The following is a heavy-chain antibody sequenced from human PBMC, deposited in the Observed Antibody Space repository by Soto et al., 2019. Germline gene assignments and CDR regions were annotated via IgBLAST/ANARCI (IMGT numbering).Heavy chain of an antibody. D-gene: IGHD2-15*01. Sequence: SETLSLTCTVSGGSISSYYWSWIRQPPGKGLEWIGYIYYSGSTNYNPSLKSRVTISVDTSKNQFSLKLSSVTAADTAVYYCARGGGSSTPDAWFDPRGQGTLVTVSS. CDR1: GGSISSYY. J-gene: IGHJ5*02. CDR3: ARGGGSSTPDAWFDP. CDR2: IYYSGST. V-gene: IGHV4-59*01.